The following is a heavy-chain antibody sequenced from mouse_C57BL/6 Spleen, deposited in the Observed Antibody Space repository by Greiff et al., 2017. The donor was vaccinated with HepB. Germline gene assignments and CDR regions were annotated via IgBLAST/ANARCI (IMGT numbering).Heavy chain of an antibody. J-gene: IGHJ2*01. V-gene: IGHV3-6*01. Sequence: VQLQQSGPGLVKPSQSLSLTCSVTGYSITSGYYWNWIRQFPGNKLEWMGYISYDGSNNYNPSLKNRISITRDTSKNQFFLKLNSVTTEDTATYYCARRRDYYGSSFDYWGQGTTLTVSS. D-gene: IGHD1-1*01. CDR1: GYSITSGYY. CDR2: ISYDGSN. CDR3: ARRRDYYGSSFDY.